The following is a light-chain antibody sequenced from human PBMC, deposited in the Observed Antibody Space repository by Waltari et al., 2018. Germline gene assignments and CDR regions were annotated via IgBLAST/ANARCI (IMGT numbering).Light chain of an antibody. CDR3: QQYDNLPL. CDR2: DAS. Sequence: DIQLTQSPSSLSASVGDRVTITCQASQDISNYLNWYQQKPGKAPKLLIYDASNLETGDPSRFSGSGSGTDFTFTISSLQPEDIATYYCQQYDNLPLFGGGTKVGIK. J-gene: IGKJ4*01. CDR1: QDISNY. V-gene: IGKV1-33*01.